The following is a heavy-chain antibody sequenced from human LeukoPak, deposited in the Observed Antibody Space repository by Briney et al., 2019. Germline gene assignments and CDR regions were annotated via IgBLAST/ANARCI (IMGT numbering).Heavy chain of an antibody. D-gene: IGHD3-10*01. CDR3: ARAQYYYGSGSYYNNPYNWFDP. CDR2: IIPILGTA. CDR1: GGTFSSYA. V-gene: IGHV1-69*13. J-gene: IGHJ5*02. Sequence: ASVNVSCKASGGTFSSYAISWVRQAPGQGLEWMGGIIPILGTANYAQKFQGRVTITADESTSTAYMELSSLGSEDTAVYYCARAQYYYGSGSYYNNPYNWFDPWGQGTLVTVSS.